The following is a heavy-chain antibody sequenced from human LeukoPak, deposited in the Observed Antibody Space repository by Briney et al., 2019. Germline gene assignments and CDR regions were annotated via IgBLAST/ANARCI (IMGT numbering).Heavy chain of an antibody. CDR1: GFTFSSYS. V-gene: IGHV3-48*01. Sequence: GGSLRPSCAASGFTFSSYSMNWVRQAPGTGLEWVSYISASTGIIYYADSVKGRFTISRDDAKNSLYLQMNSLRAEDTAVYYCARRQGRRGIVGPTILKGAFDIWGQGTMVTVSS. CDR3: ARRQGRRGIVGPTILKGAFDI. D-gene: IGHD1-26*01. CDR2: ISASTGII. J-gene: IGHJ3*02.